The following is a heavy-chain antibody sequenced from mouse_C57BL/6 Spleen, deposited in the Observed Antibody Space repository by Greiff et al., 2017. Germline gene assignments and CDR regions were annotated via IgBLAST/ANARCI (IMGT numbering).Heavy chain of an antibody. D-gene: IGHD1-1*01. CDR3: ARDYYGSSSIYYAMDY. J-gene: IGHJ4*01. CDR2: ISDGGSYT. V-gene: IGHV5-4*01. CDR1: GFTFSSYA. Sequence: EVKLMESGGGLVKPGGSLKLSCAASGFTFSSYAMSWVRQTPEKRLEWVATISDGGSYTYYPDNVKGRFTISRDNAKNNLYLQMSHLKSEDTAMYYCARDYYGSSSIYYAMDYWGQGTSVTVSS.